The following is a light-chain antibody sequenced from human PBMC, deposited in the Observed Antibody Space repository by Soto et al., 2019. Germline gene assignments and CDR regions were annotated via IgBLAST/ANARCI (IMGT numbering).Light chain of an antibody. CDR2: VAS. V-gene: IGKV3-15*01. Sequence: EIVMTQSPATLSVSPGERATLSCRASQRVSSNLAWYQQKPGQTPKLLIYVASTRATGIPARFSGSGSGTEFTRTISSLQSEDFAVYYCQQYNVWPLTFGGGTKVEFK. J-gene: IGKJ4*01. CDR3: QQYNVWPLT. CDR1: QRVSSN.